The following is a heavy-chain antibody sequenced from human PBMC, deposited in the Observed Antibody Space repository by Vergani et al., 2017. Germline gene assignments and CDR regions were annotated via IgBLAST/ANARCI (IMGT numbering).Heavy chain of an antibody. Sequence: QVQLVQSGAEVKKPGASVKVSCKASGYTFTGYYMHWVRQAPGQGLEWMGWINPNSGGTNYAQKFQGRVTMTRDTSSSTAYMELSRRRSDDTAVYYCASTAVAGKGWELQPDYWGQGTLVTVSS. CDR1: GYTFTGYY. J-gene: IGHJ4*02. V-gene: IGHV1-2*02. D-gene: IGHD6-19*01. CDR3: ASTAVAGKGWELQPDY. CDR2: INPNSGGT.